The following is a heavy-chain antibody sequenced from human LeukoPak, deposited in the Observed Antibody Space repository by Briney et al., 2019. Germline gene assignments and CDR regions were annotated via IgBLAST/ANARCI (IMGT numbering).Heavy chain of an antibody. V-gene: IGHV4-30-2*01. CDR3: ARASIAAVHAFDI. CDR2: IYHSGST. Sequence: SETLSLTCAVSGGSISSGGYSWSWIRQPPGKGLEWIGYIYHSGSTYYNPSLKSRVTISVDRSKNQFSLKLSSVTAADTAVYYCARASIAAVHAFDIWGQGTMVTVSS. CDR1: GGSISSGGYS. D-gene: IGHD6-13*01. J-gene: IGHJ3*02.